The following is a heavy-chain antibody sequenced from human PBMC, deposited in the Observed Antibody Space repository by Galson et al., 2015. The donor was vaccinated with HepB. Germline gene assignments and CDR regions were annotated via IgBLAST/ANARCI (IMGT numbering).Heavy chain of an antibody. CDR3: ARRYSHVVTVPYDY. J-gene: IGHJ4*02. CDR1: GYSFTDYW. CDR2: IDPSDSST. V-gene: IGHV5-10-1*01. Sequence: QSGAEVKKPGESLRISCKGSGYSFTDYWISWVRQMPGKGLEWMGRIDPSDSSTNYSPSFQGHVTISVDKSISTAYLQWSSLKASDTAMYYCARRYSHVVTVPYDYWGQGTLVTVSS. D-gene: IGHD1-26*01.